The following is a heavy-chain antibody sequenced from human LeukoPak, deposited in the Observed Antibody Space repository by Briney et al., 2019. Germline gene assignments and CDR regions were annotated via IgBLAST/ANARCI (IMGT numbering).Heavy chain of an antibody. V-gene: IGHV4-34*08. Sequence: GSLRLSCAASGFTFSSYSMNWVRQPPGKGLEWIGEINHSGSTNYNPSLKSRVTILVDTSKNQFSLKLSSVTAADTAVYYCAGYNVDTAMAEYYFDYWGQGTLVTVSS. D-gene: IGHD5-18*01. CDR1: GFTFSSYS. CDR3: AGYNVDTAMAEYYFDY. J-gene: IGHJ4*02. CDR2: INHSGST.